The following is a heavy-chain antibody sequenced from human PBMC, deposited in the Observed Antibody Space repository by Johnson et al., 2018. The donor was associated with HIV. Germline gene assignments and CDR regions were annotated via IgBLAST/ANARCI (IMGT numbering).Heavy chain of an antibody. CDR2: ISYDGSNK. CDR1: GFTFSSYA. D-gene: IGHD6-13*01. J-gene: IGHJ3*02. Sequence: QVQLVESGGGVVQPGRSLRLSCAASGFTFSSYAMHWVRQAPGKGLEWVAVISYDGSNKYYADSVKGRFTISRDNSKNTLYLQMNSLRAEDTAVYYCARDILLLSSRGNAFDIWGQGTMVTVSS. CDR3: ARDILLLSSRGNAFDI. V-gene: IGHV3-30-3*01.